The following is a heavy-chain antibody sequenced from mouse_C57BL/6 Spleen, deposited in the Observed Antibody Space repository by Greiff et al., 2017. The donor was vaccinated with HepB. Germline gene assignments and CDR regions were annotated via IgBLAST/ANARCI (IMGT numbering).Heavy chain of an antibody. Sequence: VQLQQSGPELVKPGASVKIPCKASGYTFTDYNMDWVKQSHGKSLEWIGDINPNNGGTIYNQKFKGKATLTVDKSSSTAYMELRSLTSEDTAVYYCARRGAYSNFWYFDVWGTGTTGTVSS. CDR1: GYTFTDYN. V-gene: IGHV1-18*01. D-gene: IGHD2-5*01. CDR2: INPNNGGT. CDR3: ARRGAYSNFWYFDV. J-gene: IGHJ1*03.